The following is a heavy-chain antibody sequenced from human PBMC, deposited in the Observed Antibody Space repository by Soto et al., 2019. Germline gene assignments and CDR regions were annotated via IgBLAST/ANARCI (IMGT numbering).Heavy chain of an antibody. CDR2: IIPILGIA. Sequence: GASVKVTCKASGGTFSSCTISWVRQAPGQGLEWMGRIIPILGIANYAQKFQGRVTITADKSTSTAYMELSSLRSEDTAVYYCARSDCSGGSCYSPRPDAFDIWGQGTMVTVSS. J-gene: IGHJ3*02. CDR1: GGTFSSCT. V-gene: IGHV1-69*02. D-gene: IGHD2-15*01. CDR3: ARSDCSGGSCYSPRPDAFDI.